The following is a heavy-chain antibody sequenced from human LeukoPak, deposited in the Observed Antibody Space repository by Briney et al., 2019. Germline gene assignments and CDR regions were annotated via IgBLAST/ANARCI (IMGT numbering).Heavy chain of an antibody. CDR3: ARQVDTYMALPDY. V-gene: IGHV1-18*01. J-gene: IGHJ4*02. Sequence: ASVKVSCKTSGSTFTSYGVSWVRQAPGQRLEWMGWISTYNYNTKFAQKFRDRINLTKETSTKTFYMELRNRRSDGAAIYYWARQVDTYMALPDYWGQGTLVTVSS. CDR1: GSTFTSYG. CDR2: ISTYNYNT. D-gene: IGHD5-18*01.